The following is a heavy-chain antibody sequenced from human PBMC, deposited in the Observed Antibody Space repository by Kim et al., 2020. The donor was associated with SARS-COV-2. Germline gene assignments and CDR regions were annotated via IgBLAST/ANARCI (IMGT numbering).Heavy chain of an antibody. D-gene: IGHD3-10*01. CDR3: ASLPRMVRGVPDDDAFDI. V-gene: IGHV4-39*01. Sequence: KSIVTISVDTSKNQFSLKLSSVTAADTAVYYCASLPRMVRGVPDDDAFDIWGQGTMVTVSS. J-gene: IGHJ3*02.